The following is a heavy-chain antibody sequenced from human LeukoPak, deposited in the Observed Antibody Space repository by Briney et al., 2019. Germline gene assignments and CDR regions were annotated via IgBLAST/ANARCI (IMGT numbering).Heavy chain of an antibody. CDR2: INSDGSST. Sequence: PGGSLGLSCAASGFTFSSYWMHWVRQAPGKGLVWVSRINSDGSSTSYADSVKGRFTISRDNAKNTLYLQMNSLRAEDTAVYYCARVQYYDILTGNYYFDYWGQGTLVTVSS. V-gene: IGHV3-74*01. CDR3: ARVQYYDILTGNYYFDY. D-gene: IGHD3-9*01. J-gene: IGHJ4*02. CDR1: GFTFSSYW.